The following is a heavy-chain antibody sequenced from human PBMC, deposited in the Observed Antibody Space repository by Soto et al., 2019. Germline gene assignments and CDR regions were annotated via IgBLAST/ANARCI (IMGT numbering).Heavy chain of an antibody. V-gene: IGHV4-31*03. CDR2: IYYSGST. D-gene: IGHD2-2*01. CDR1: GGSISSGGYY. CDR3: ARALGYCSSTSCSYFFGFDY. J-gene: IGHJ4*02. Sequence: SETLSLTCTVSGGSISSGGYYWSWIRQHPGKGLEWIGHIYYSGSTYYNPSLKSRVTISVDTSKNQFSLKLSSVTAADTAVYYCARALGYCSSTSCSYFFGFDYWGQGTLVTVSS.